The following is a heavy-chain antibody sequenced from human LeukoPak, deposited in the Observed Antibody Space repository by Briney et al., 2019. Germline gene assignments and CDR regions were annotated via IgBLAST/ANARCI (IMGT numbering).Heavy chain of an antibody. J-gene: IGHJ4*02. CDR3: ARRPSGYSNLDY. V-gene: IGHV3-53*01. CDR1: VFTVSSNY. Sequence: AWGSLRLSCAASVFTVSSNYMNWVRQAPGKGLEWVSVIYSGGSTYYADSVKGRFTISRDNSKNTLYLQMNSLRAEDTAVYYCARRPSGYSNLDYWGRGTLVTVSS. D-gene: IGHD3-22*01. CDR2: IYSGGST.